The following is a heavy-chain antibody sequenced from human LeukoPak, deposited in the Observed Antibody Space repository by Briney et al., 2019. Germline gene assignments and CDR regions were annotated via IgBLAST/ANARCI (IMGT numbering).Heavy chain of an antibody. CDR2: INHSGST. V-gene: IGHV4-34*01. CDR3: ARGRSLILTGYFPFDY. CDR1: GGSFSGYY. D-gene: IGHD3-9*01. Sequence: SETLSLPCAVYGGSFSGYYWRWIRQPPGKGLEWIGEINHSGSTNYNPSLKSRVTISVDTSKNQFSLKLSSVTAADTAVYYCARGRSLILTGYFPFDYWGQGTLVTVSS. J-gene: IGHJ4*02.